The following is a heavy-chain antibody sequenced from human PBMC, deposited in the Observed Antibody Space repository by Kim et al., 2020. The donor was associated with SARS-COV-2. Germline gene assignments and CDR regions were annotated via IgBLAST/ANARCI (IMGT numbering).Heavy chain of an antibody. V-gene: IGHV4-34*01. D-gene: IGHD3-3*01. Sequence: SETLSLTCAVYGGSFSGYYWSWIRQPPGKGLEWIGEINHSGSTNYNPSLKSRVTISVDTSKNQFSLKLSSVTAADTAVYYCAREWSAGSTLDYWGQGTLV. J-gene: IGHJ4*02. CDR2: INHSGST. CDR1: GGSFSGYY. CDR3: AREWSAGSTLDY.